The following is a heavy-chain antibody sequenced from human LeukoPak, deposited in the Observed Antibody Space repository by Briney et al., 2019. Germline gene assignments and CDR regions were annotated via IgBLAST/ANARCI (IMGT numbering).Heavy chain of an antibody. CDR1: GFTFGDYA. J-gene: IGHJ4*02. V-gene: IGHV3-49*05. Sequence: KPGGSLRLSCPASGFTFGDYAMSWFRQAPGKGLEWVGFIRSKAYGGTTDYAAPVKGRFTISRDDSKNTLYLQMNSLKTEDTAVYYCTTDTTLAVAVPDYWGQGTLVTVSS. CDR2: IRSKAYGGTT. D-gene: IGHD6-19*01. CDR3: TTDTTLAVAVPDY.